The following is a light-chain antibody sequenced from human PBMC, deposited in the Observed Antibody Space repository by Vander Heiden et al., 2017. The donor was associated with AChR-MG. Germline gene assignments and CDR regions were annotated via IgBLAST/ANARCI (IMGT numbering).Light chain of an antibody. Sequence: QPVLTQPPSVSGAPGQRVTISCTGSISNIGSRFAVHRYQQPKGTTPNLLIPANRNRPSGVADRFSGSKSGTSAALAITGLQAEEEADYYGQSYDSSLSAVVFGGGTKLTVL. CDR1: ISNIGSRFA. V-gene: IGLV1-40*01. CDR2: ANR. J-gene: IGLJ2*01. CDR3: QSYDSSLSAVV.